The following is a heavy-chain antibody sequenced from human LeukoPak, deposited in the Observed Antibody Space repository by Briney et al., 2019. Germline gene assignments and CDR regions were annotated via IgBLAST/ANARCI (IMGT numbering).Heavy chain of an antibody. CDR2: IIPIFGTA. CDR1: GGTFSSYA. D-gene: IGHD2-21*02. CDR3: ASAIVVVTAIPGWFYP. V-gene: IGHV1-69*05. Sequence: VASGKVSCKASGGTFSSYAISWVRQAPGQGLEWMGGIIPIFGTANYAQKFQGRVTITTDESTSTAYMELSSLRSEDTAVYYCASAIVVVTAIPGWFYPWVQGTLVTVSS. J-gene: IGHJ5*02.